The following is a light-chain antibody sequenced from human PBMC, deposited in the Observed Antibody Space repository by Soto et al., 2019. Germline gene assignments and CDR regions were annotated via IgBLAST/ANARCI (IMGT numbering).Light chain of an antibody. Sequence: QSALTQPASVSGSPGQSITISCTGTSGDIDSYNLVSWYQHHPGKAPQLMIYEVNKRPSGVSDRFSGSKSGNTASLTISGLQSEDETDYYCCSYAGSSTPFVFGTGTKVTVL. V-gene: IGLV2-23*02. CDR3: CSYAGSSTPFV. CDR2: EVN. J-gene: IGLJ1*01. CDR1: SGDIDSYNL.